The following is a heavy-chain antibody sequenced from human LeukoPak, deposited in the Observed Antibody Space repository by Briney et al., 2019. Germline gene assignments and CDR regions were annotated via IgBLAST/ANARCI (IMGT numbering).Heavy chain of an antibody. V-gene: IGHV3-53*01. J-gene: IGHJ3*02. Sequence: PGGSLRLSCAASGFTVSSNYMSWVRQAPGKGLEWVSVIYSGGSTYYADSVKGRFTISRDNSKNTLYLQMNSLRAEDTAVYYCARDRPIYLYDSSGYDAFDIWGQGTMVTVSS. CDR1: GFTVSSNY. D-gene: IGHD3-22*01. CDR2: IYSGGST. CDR3: ARDRPIYLYDSSGYDAFDI.